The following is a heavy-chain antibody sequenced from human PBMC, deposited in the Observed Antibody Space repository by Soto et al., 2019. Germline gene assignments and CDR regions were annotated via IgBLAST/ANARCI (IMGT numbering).Heavy chain of an antibody. CDR3: ARAKQLGGYYYYYMDV. Sequence: ASVKVSCXASGYTFTSYYMHWVRQAPGQGLEWMGIINPSGGSTSYAQKFQGRVTMTRDTSTSTVYMELSSLRSEDTAVYYCARAKQLGGYYYYYMDVWGKGTTVTVS. J-gene: IGHJ6*03. CDR2: INPSGGST. CDR1: GYTFTSYY. V-gene: IGHV1-46*03. D-gene: IGHD6-6*01.